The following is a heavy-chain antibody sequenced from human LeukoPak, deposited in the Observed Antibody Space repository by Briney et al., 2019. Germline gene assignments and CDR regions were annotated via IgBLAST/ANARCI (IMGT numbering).Heavy chain of an antibody. D-gene: IGHD6-19*01. Sequence: GASVKVPCKASGYTFTTYGISWVRQAPGQGLEWMGWINTYNGNTNYAQKLQGRVTMTTDTSTSTAYMELRSLRSDDTAVYYCARDLGSGPNWFDPWGQGTLVTVSS. CDR3: ARDLGSGPNWFDP. J-gene: IGHJ5*02. CDR2: INTYNGNT. V-gene: IGHV1-18*01. CDR1: GYTFTTYG.